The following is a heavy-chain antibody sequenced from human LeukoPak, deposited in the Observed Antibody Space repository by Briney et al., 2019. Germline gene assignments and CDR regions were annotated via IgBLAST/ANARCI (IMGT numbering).Heavy chain of an antibody. J-gene: IGHJ4*02. CDR2: INSDGSST. D-gene: IGHD3-22*01. V-gene: IGHV3-74*01. CDR3: ARGHPYYYDSSGYETPFEY. Sequence: GGSLRLSCAASGFTFSNYWMYWVRQAPGKGLVWVSRINSDGSSTIYADSVKGRFTISRDNAKNTLYLQMNSLRAEDMAVYYCARGHPYYYDSSGYETPFEYWGQGTLVTVSS. CDR1: GFTFSNYW.